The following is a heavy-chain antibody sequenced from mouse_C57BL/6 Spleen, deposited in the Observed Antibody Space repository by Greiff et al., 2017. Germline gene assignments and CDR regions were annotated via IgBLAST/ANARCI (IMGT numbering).Heavy chain of an antibody. Sequence: QVQLQQPGAELVKPGASVTLSCKASGYTFTSYWMQWVKQRPGQGLEWIGEIDPSDSYTNYNQKFKGKATLTVDTSSSTAYMQLSSLTSGDSAVYCCARAGQLGHLDYWGQGTTLTVSS. V-gene: IGHV1-50*01. CDR1: GYTFTSYW. D-gene: IGHD4-1*02. J-gene: IGHJ2*01. CDR3: ARAGQLGHLDY. CDR2: IDPSDSYT.